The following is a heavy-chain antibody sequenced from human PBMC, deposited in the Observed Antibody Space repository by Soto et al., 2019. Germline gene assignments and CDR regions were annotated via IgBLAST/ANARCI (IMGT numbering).Heavy chain of an antibody. Sequence: ASVKVSCKASGYTFTSYYMHWVRQAPGQGLEWMGIINPSGGSTSYAQKFQGRVTMTRDTSTSTVYMELSSLRSEDTAVYYCAKGLSGCESSVLRLVLFDFCGQGTMVTASS. J-gene: IGHJ4*02. CDR1: GYTFTSYY. V-gene: IGHV1-46*01. CDR3: AKGLSGCESSVLRLVLFDF. CDR2: INPSGGST. D-gene: IGHD1-26*01.